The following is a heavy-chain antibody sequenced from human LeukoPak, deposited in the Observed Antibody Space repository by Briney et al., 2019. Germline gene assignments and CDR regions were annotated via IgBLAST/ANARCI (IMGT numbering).Heavy chain of an antibody. CDR1: GFTFSSYS. J-gene: IGHJ4*02. CDR3: AKDSRGWQWVAEFDY. Sequence: PGGSLRLSCAASGFTFSSYSMNWVRQAPGKGLEWVSSMRSSASDIYYAESVKGRFTVSRDNAKNSLFLQMDSLRAEDAAVYYCAKDSRGWQWVAEFDYWGQGTLVTVSS. D-gene: IGHD6-19*01. V-gene: IGHV3-21*01. CDR2: MRSSASDI.